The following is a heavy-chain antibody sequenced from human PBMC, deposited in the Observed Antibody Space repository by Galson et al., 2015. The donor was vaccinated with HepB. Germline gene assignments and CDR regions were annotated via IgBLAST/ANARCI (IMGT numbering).Heavy chain of an antibody. CDR2: ISSSSSYI. CDR1: GFTFSSYS. V-gene: IGHV3-21*01. Sequence: SLRLSCAASGFTFSSYSMNWVRQAPGEGLEWVSSISSSSSYIYYADSVKGRFTISSDNAKNSLYLQMNSLRAEDTDVYYSARLTYCSSTSCYIGGAFDYWGQGTLVTVSS. D-gene: IGHD2-2*02. J-gene: IGHJ4*02. CDR3: ARLTYCSSTSCYIGGAFDY.